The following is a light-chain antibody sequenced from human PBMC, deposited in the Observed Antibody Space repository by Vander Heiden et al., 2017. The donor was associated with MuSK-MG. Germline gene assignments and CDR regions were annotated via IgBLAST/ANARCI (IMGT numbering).Light chain of an antibody. CDR3: QSYDSSLSLG. Sequence: QSVLTQPPSVSGAPGQRVTISCTGSSSNIGAGYDVHWYQQLPGTAPKLPSYGNSNRPSGVPDRFSGSKSGTSASLAITGLQAEDEADYYCQSYDSSLSLGFGTGTKVTVL. CDR1: SSNIGAGYD. V-gene: IGLV1-40*01. J-gene: IGLJ1*01. CDR2: GNS.